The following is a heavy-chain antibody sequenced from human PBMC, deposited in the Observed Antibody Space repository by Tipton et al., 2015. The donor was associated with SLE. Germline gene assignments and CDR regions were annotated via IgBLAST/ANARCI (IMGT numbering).Heavy chain of an antibody. CDR1: GGSFSGYY. Sequence: TLSLTCAVYGGSFSGYYWSWIRQPPGKGLEWIGEINHSGSTNYSPSLKSRVTISADSPKNQFSLKLSSVTAADTAVYYCARGRGWDAFDIWGQGTMVTVSS. CDR2: INHSGST. CDR3: ARGRGWDAFDI. J-gene: IGHJ3*02. D-gene: IGHD3-10*01. V-gene: IGHV4-34*01.